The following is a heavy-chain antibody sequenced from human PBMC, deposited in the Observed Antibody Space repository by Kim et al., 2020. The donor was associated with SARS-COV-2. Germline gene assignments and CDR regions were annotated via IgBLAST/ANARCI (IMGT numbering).Heavy chain of an antibody. Sequence: SVKVSCKASGGTFSSYAISWVRQAPGQGLEWMGGIIPIFGTANYAQKFQGRVTITADESTSTAYMELSSLRSEDTAVYYCARDSGNLGGADVHKKEILSTPGGDFDPWGQGTLVTVSS. CDR3: ARDSGNLGGADVHKKEILSTPGGDFDP. J-gene: IGHJ5*02. CDR2: IIPIFGTA. V-gene: IGHV1-69*13. D-gene: IGHD2-15*01. CDR1: GGTFSSYA.